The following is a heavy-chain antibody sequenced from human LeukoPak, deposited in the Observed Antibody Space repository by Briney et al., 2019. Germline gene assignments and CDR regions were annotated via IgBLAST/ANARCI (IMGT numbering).Heavy chain of an antibody. Sequence: PGGSLRLSCAASGFTFSSYWMSWVRQAPGKGLEWVANIKQDGSDKYYVDSVKGRFTISRDNAKNSLYLQMNSLRAEDTAVYYCARDVLIAADGVIRLDAFDIWGQGTVVTVSS. V-gene: IGHV3-7*01. J-gene: IGHJ3*02. CDR2: IKQDGSDK. CDR1: GFTFSSYW. D-gene: IGHD6-13*01. CDR3: ARDVLIAADGVIRLDAFDI.